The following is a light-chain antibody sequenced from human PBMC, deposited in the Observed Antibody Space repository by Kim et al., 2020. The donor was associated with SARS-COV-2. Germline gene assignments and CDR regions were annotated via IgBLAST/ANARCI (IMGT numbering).Light chain of an antibody. CDR2: AAS. Sequence: SASVGDRVTITCQASQGIRNDLGWYQQAPGKPPKLLIYAASTLQSGVPSRFSGNGSDTDFTLTISSLQPEDFATYYCLQDYTFPYTFGRGTKLEI. J-gene: IGKJ2*01. CDR3: LQDYTFPYT. V-gene: IGKV1-6*01. CDR1: QGIRND.